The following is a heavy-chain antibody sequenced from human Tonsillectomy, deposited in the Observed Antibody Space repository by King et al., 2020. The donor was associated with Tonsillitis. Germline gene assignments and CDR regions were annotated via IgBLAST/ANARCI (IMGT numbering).Heavy chain of an antibody. D-gene: IGHD4-17*01. V-gene: IGHV1-2*02. CDR3: AWGGWGYGDEIYYVDY. J-gene: IGHJ4*02. CDR2: INPNSVGT. CDR1: GYTFTGYY. Sequence: QLVQSGAEVKKPGASVKVSCKASGYTFTGYYMHWVRQAPGQGLEWMGWINPNSVGTTYAQMFQGRVTMTWDTSTTTAYMELSRVKSDDTAVYYCAWGGWGYGDEIYYVDYWGQGTLVTVSS.